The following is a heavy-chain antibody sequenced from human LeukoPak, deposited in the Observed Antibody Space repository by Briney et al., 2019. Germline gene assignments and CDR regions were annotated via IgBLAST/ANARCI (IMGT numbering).Heavy chain of an antibody. V-gene: IGHV3-30*18. Sequence: GRSLRLSCAVSGFTFSNYDMHWVRQAPGKGLEWVAVITYDGSNKFYADSVKGRFTISRDNSKNTLYLQMNSLRAEDTAVYYCAKDPGPLVADYWGQGTLVTVSS. J-gene: IGHJ4*02. CDR2: ITYDGSNK. CDR3: AKDPGPLVADY. D-gene: IGHD2-15*01. CDR1: GFTFSNYD.